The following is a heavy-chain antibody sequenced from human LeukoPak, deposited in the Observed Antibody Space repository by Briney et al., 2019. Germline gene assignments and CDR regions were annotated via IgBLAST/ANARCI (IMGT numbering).Heavy chain of an antibody. CDR1: GGSISSGGYY. CDR3: ARPYCSSTSCYRYYFDY. D-gene: IGHD2-2*02. CDR2: IYHSGST. V-gene: IGHV4-30-2*01. J-gene: IGHJ4*02. Sequence: SQTLSLTCTVSGGSISSGGYYWSWIRQPPGKGLEWIGYIYHSGSTYYNPSLKSRVTISVDRSKNQFSLKLSSVTAADTAVYYCARPYCSSTSCYRYYFDYWGQGTLVTVSS.